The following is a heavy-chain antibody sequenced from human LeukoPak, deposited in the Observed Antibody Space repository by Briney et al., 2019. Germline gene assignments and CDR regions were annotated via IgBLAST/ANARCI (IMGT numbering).Heavy chain of an antibody. Sequence: SVKVSCMASGGTFSSYAISWVRQAPGQGLEWMGGIIPIFGTATYAQKFQGRATITADESTSTAYMELSSLRSEDTAVYYCARRRSNPIVVYDYWGQGTLVTVSS. J-gene: IGHJ4*02. CDR1: GGTFSSYA. D-gene: IGHD1-26*01. V-gene: IGHV1-69*01. CDR2: IIPIFGTA. CDR3: ARRRSNPIVVYDY.